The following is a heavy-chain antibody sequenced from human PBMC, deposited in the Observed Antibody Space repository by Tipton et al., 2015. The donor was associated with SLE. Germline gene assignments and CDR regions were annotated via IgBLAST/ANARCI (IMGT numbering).Heavy chain of an antibody. CDR1: GFTFSSYG. V-gene: IGHV3-30*02. Sequence: SLRLSCAASGFTFSSYGMHWVRQAPGKGLEWVAFIRYDGSNKYYADSVKGRFTISRDNSKNTLYLQMNSLRAEDTAVYYCAKDRRNYYDSSGVDYWGQGTLVTVSS. CDR2: IRYDGSNK. CDR3: AKDRRNYYDSSGVDY. D-gene: IGHD3-22*01. J-gene: IGHJ4*02.